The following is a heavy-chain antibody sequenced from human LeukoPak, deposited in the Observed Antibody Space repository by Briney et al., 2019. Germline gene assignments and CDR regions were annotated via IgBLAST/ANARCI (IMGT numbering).Heavy chain of an antibody. J-gene: IGHJ4*02. CDR2: INHSGST. Sequence: SETLSLTCAVYGGSFSGYYWSWIRQPPGKGLEWIGEINHSGSTNYNPSLKSRVTISVDTSKNQFSLKLSFVTAADTAVYYCARGIRRIAAAGSRFDYWGQGTLVTVSS. D-gene: IGHD6-13*01. CDR1: GGSFSGYY. CDR3: ARGIRRIAAAGSRFDY. V-gene: IGHV4-34*01.